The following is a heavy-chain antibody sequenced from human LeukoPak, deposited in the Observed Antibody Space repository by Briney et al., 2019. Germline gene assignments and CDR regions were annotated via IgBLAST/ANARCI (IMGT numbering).Heavy chain of an antibody. CDR2: IYHSGST. CDR1: GGSISSYY. J-gene: IGHJ4*02. CDR3: ASSRGDYADY. V-gene: IGHV4-59*12. Sequence: SETLSLTCTVSGGSISSYYWSWIRQPPGKGLEWIGYIYHSGSTYYNPSLKSRVTISVDRSKNQFSLKLSSVTAADTAVYYCASSRGDYADYWGQGTLVTVSS. D-gene: IGHD4-17*01.